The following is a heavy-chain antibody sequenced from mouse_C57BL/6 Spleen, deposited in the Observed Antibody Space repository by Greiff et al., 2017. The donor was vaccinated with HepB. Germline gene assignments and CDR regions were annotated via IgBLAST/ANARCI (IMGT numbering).Heavy chain of an antibody. CDR1: GFTFSDYY. D-gene: IGHD3-1*01. J-gene: IGHJ4*01. V-gene: IGHV5-16*01. CDR2: INYDGSST. CDR3: ARDRGQDYAMDY. Sequence: EVQRVESEGGLVQPGSSMKLSCTASGFTFSDYYMAWVRQVPEKGLEWVANINYDGSSTYYLDSLKSRFIISRDNAKNILYLQMSSQKSEDTATYYCARDRGQDYAMDYWGQGTSVTVSS.